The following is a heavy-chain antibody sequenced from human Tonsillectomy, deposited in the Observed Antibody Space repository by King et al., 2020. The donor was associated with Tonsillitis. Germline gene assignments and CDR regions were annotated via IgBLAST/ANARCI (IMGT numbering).Heavy chain of an antibody. J-gene: IGHJ6*02. V-gene: IGHV3-49*04. D-gene: IGHD2-2*01. CDR1: GFTFGDYA. CDR2: IRSQDYGGTT. CDR3: TRDRGGDCSSTSCYVIVTYYYYGMDV. Sequence: VQLVESGGGLVQPGRSLRLSCTGSGFTFGDYAMTWVRQAPGKGLEWVGFIRSQDYGGTTEYAASVKGRFTISRDDSKSIAYLQMNSLKTEDTPVYYCTRDRGGDCSSTSCYVIVTYYYYGMDVWGQGTTVTVSS.